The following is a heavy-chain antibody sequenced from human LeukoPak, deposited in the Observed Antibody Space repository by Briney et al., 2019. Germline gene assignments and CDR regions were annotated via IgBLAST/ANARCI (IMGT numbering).Heavy chain of an antibody. CDR1: GGSISSSSYY. CDR3: ARGIPYYDSSGYYYDVEPDFDY. V-gene: IGHV4-39*01. CDR2: IYYSGST. Sequence: SETLSLTCTVSGGSISSSSYYWGWIRQPPGKGLEWIGSIYYSGSTYYNPSLKSRVTISVDTSKNQFSLKLSSVTAADTAVYYCARGIPYYDSSGYYYDVEPDFDYWGQGTLVTVSS. J-gene: IGHJ4*02. D-gene: IGHD3-22*01.